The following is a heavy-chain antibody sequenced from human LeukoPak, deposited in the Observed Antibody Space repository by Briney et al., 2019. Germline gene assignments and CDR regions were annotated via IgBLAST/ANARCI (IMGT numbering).Heavy chain of an antibody. J-gene: IGHJ6*03. Sequence: GASVKVSCKASGYTFTSYGINWVRQAPGQGLEWMGWISAYNGNTNYAQKLQGRVTMTTDTSTSTAYMELRSLRSDDTAVYYCARQYSSSWKGAGYYYYMDVWGKGTTVTVSS. D-gene: IGHD6-13*01. CDR3: ARQYSSSWKGAGYYYYMDV. CDR2: ISAYNGNT. CDR1: GYTFTSYG. V-gene: IGHV1-18*01.